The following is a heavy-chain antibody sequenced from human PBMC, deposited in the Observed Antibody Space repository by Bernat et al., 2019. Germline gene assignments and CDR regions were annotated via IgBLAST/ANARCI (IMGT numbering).Heavy chain of an antibody. CDR1: GGSISSSSYY. CDR2: IYYSGST. D-gene: IGHD3-16*01. Sequence: QLQLQESGPGLVKPSETLSLTCTVSGGSISSSSYYWGWIRQPPGKGLEWIGSIYYSGSTYYNPSLKSRDTISVDTSKNQSSLKLSSVTAADTAVYYCARHERGTGLGSAFDIWGQGTMVTVSS. J-gene: IGHJ3*02. CDR3: ARHERGTGLGSAFDI. V-gene: IGHV4-39*01.